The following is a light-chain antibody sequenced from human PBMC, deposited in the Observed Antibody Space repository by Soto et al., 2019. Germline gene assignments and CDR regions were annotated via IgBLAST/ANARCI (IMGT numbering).Light chain of an antibody. CDR2: GAS. J-gene: IGKJ5*01. CDR1: QRVSSH. Sequence: ETVITQSPVTRSVSPGDTATLSCRASQRVSSHLAWYRQKPGQAPRLLVYGASSRATGIPDRFSGSGSGTDFTLTISRVEPEDFAVYYCQQYGSPITFGQGTRLEIK. V-gene: IGKV3-20*01. CDR3: QQYGSPIT.